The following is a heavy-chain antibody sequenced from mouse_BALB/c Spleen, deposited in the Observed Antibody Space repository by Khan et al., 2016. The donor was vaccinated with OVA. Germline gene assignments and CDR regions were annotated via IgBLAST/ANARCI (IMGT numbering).Heavy chain of an antibody. D-gene: IGHD3-1*01. CDR1: GFSLSTSGMG. Sequence: QVQLKESGPGILQPSQTLSLTCSFSGFSLSTSGMGVSWIRQPSGKGLEWLAHIYWDDDKRYNPSLKSRLTISKDSSRNQVFLKITSVDTADTATYYCARSSGYSYYYAMDYWGQGTSVTVSS. J-gene: IGHJ4*01. V-gene: IGHV8-12*01. CDR3: ARSSGYSYYYAMDY. CDR2: IYWDDDK.